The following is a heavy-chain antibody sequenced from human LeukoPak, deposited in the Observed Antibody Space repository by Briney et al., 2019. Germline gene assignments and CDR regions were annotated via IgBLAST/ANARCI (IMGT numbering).Heavy chain of an antibody. Sequence: ASVKVSCKASGYTFTSYYMHWVRQAPGQGLEWMGIINPSGGSTSYAQKFQGRVTMTRDTSTSTVYMELSSLRSEDTAVYYCATARGLGQQLVPENYWGQGTLVTVSS. CDR1: GYTFTSYY. V-gene: IGHV1-46*01. CDR3: ATARGLGQQLVPENY. D-gene: IGHD6-13*01. J-gene: IGHJ4*02. CDR2: INPSGGST.